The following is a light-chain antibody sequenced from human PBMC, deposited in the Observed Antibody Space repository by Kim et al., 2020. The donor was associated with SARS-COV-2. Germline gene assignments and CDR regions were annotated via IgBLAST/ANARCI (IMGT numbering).Light chain of an antibody. V-gene: IGKV1-27*01. CDR2: APT. Sequence: AYVENKDTITGRASESISNYLAWYQQKPGKVPKLLIYAPTTMQAGVPYRFSGSGSGTDVTITISSLQPEDVVTYYCHKYNSAPWTFVQGTKVDIK. CDR3: HKYNSAPWT. J-gene: IGKJ1*01. CDR1: ESISNY.